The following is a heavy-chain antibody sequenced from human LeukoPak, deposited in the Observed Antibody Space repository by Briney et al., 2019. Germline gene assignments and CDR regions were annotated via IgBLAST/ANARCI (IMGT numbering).Heavy chain of an antibody. V-gene: IGHV3-11*01. D-gene: IGHD6-19*01. CDR3: ATGIAVAGSYYYYGMDV. Sequence: PGGSLRLSCAASGFTFSDYYMSWIRQAPGKGLEWASYISSSGSTIYYADSVKGRFTISRDNAKNSLYLQMNSLRAEDTAVYYCATGIAVAGSYYYYGMDVWGQGTTVTVSS. CDR2: ISSSGSTI. J-gene: IGHJ6*02. CDR1: GFTFSDYY.